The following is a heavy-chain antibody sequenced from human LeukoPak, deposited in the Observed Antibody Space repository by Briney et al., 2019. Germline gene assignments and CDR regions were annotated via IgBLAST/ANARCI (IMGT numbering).Heavy chain of an antibody. D-gene: IGHD6-19*01. CDR3: ARERSSGWYDY. V-gene: IGHV1-69*04. CDR1: GGTFSSYT. CDR2: IIPILGIA. Sequence: SVKVSCKASGGTFSSYTISLVRQAPGQGLEWMGRIIPILGIANYAQKFQGRVTITADKSTSTAYMELSSLGSEDTAVYYCARERSSGWYDYWGQGTLVTVSS. J-gene: IGHJ4*02.